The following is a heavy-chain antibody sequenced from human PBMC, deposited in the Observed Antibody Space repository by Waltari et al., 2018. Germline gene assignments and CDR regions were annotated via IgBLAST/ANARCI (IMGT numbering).Heavy chain of an antibody. CDR3: AKDKPGGYYYMDV. Sequence: EVQLLESGGGLVQPGGSLRLSCAASGFTFSSYAMSWVRQAPGKGLEWVSVIYSGGSTYYADSVKGQFTISRDNSKNTLYLQMNSLRAEDTAVYYCAKDKPGGYYYMDVWGKGTTVTVSS. CDR2: IYSGGST. J-gene: IGHJ6*03. V-gene: IGHV3-23*03. CDR1: GFTFSSYA.